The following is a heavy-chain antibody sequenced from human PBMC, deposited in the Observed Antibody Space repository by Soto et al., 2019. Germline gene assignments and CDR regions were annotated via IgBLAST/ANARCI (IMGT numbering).Heavy chain of an antibody. V-gene: IGHV1-8*02. Sequence: KVSCKASGYTFTSYDINWVRQATGQGHEWMGWMNPNSGNTGYAQKFQGRVTMTRNTSISTAYMELSSLRSEDTAVYYCARGLGGIAAAGTQNWFDPWGQGTLVTVSS. CDR2: MNPNSGNT. D-gene: IGHD6-13*01. J-gene: IGHJ5*02. CDR3: ARGLGGIAAAGTQNWFDP. CDR1: GYTFTSYD.